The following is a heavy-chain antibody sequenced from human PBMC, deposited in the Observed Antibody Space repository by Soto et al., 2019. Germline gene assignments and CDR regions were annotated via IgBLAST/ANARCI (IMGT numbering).Heavy chain of an antibody. CDR2: INAGNGNT. CDR3: ASHFWSGYILFDY. Sequence: ASVKVSRKASGYTFTSYAMHWVRQAPGQRLEWMGWINAGNGNTKYSQKFQGRVTITRDTSASTAYMELSSLRSEDTAVYYCASHFWSGYILFDYWGQGTLVTVSS. J-gene: IGHJ4*02. D-gene: IGHD3-3*02. CDR1: GYTFTSYA. V-gene: IGHV1-3*01.